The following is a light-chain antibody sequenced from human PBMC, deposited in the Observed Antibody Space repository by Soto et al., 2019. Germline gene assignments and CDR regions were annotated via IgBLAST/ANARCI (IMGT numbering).Light chain of an antibody. CDR2: TTS. CDR1: QSVSIY. CDR3: QQSYTTPPA. V-gene: IGKV1-39*01. Sequence: DIQMPQSPSSLSASVGDRVTITCRASQSVSIYLNWYQQKPGKAPKLLIYTTSSLQSEVPSRFSGRGSGTEFTLTISSLQPEDFATYYCQQSYTTPPAFGQGTKVEVK. J-gene: IGKJ1*01.